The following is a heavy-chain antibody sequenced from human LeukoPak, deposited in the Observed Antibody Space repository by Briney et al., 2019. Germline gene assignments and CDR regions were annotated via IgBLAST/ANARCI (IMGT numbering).Heavy chain of an antibody. D-gene: IGHD6-19*01. J-gene: IGHJ4*02. CDR2: ISWNSGSI. Sequence: GGSLRLSCAASGFTFSSYWMHWVRQAPGKGLEWVSGISWNSGSIGYADSVKGRFTISRDNAKNSLYLQMNSLRAEDMALYYCAKDIAAVAGIPSYFDYWGQGTLVTVSS. CDR1: GFTFSSYW. V-gene: IGHV3-9*03. CDR3: AKDIAAVAGIPSYFDY.